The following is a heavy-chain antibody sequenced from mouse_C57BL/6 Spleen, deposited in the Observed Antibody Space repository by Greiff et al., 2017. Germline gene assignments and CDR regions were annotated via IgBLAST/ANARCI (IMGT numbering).Heavy chain of an antibody. D-gene: IGHD1-1*01. Sequence: EVNVVESGGGLVQSGRSLRLSCATSGFTFSDFYMEWVRQAPGKGLEWIAASRNKANDYTTEYSASVKGRFIVSRDTSQSILYLQMNALRAEDTAIYYCARDLYYYGSSYRAMDYWGQGTSVTVSS. CDR3: ARDLYYYGSSYRAMDY. V-gene: IGHV7-1*01. CDR1: GFTFSDFY. CDR2: SRNKANDYTT. J-gene: IGHJ4*01.